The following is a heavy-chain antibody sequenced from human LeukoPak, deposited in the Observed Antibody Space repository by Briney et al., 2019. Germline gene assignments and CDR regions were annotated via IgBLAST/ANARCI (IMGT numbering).Heavy chain of an antibody. J-gene: IGHJ4*02. CDR2: ISYDGSNK. CDR1: GFTFSSYA. D-gene: IGHD1-14*01. Sequence: GGSLRLSCAASGFTFSSYAMHWVRQAPGKGLEWVAVISYDGSNKYYADSVKGRFTISRDNSKNTLYLQMNSLRAEDTAVYYCARTEPRGDYFDYWGREPWSPSPQ. CDR3: ARTEPRGDYFDY. V-gene: IGHV3-30-3*01.